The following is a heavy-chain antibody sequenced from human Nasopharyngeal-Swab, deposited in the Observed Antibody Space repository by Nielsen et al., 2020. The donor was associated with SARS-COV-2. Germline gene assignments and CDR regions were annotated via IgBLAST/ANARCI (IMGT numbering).Heavy chain of an antibody. Sequence: WIRQPPGKGLEWVGRIRSKANSYATAYAASVKGRFTISRDDSKNTAYLQMNSLKTEDTAVYYCTRLTGKGIAAAGNDYWGQGTLVTVSS. J-gene: IGHJ4*02. CDR3: TRLTGKGIAAAGNDY. D-gene: IGHD6-13*01. V-gene: IGHV3-73*01. CDR2: IRSKANSYAT.